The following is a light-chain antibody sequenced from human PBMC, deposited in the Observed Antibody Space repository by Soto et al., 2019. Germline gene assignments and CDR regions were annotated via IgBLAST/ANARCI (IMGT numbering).Light chain of an antibody. J-gene: IGKJ2*01. CDR2: GAS. CDR1: QSVGNNY. CDR3: QQYASSHLT. Sequence: EIVLTQSPGTVSLSPGERATLSCRASQSVGNNYLAWYQKKRGQAPRLLISGASRRATGVLDRFSGSGTGTDFSLTISRLEPEDSAVYYCQQYASSHLTFGQGTKLEIK. V-gene: IGKV3-20*01.